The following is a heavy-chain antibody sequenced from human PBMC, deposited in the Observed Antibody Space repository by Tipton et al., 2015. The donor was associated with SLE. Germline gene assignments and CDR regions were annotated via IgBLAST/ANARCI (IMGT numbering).Heavy chain of an antibody. Sequence: LRLSCSVSGYSISSGYYWGWIRQPPGKGLEWIGITNQGGGTYYNSSLKSRVTISLDASKNQFSLKLSSVTAADTAVYYCARENNWFGPGGQGTLVTVS. CDR1: GYSISSGYY. CDR3: ARENNWFGP. J-gene: IGHJ5*02. CDR2: TNQGGGT. V-gene: IGHV4-38-2*02.